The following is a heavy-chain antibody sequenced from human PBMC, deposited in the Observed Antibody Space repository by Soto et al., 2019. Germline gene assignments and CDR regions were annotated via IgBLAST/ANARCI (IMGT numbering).Heavy chain of an antibody. CDR1: GFTVTSYG. D-gene: IGHD2-21*02. V-gene: IGHV3-74*01. CDR2: TSPAGSTT. CDR3: ATGKTVSGNFDY. J-gene: IGHJ4*02. Sequence: PGGSLRLSCSASGFTVTSYGMHWVRQAQGKGLVWVSRTSPAGSTTYYSDFVMGRITNSKDTAKNTLYPQINSLGAVDTAVYYCATGKTVSGNFDYWGQGTLVTVSS.